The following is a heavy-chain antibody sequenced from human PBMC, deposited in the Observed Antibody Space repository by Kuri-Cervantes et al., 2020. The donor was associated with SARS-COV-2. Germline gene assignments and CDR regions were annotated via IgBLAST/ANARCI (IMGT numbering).Heavy chain of an antibody. J-gene: IGHJ4*02. Sequence: GESLKISCAVYGGSFSGYYWSWIRQPPGKGLEWVSLISGDGGSTYYADSVEGRFTISRDNSKNSLYLQMNSLRTEDTALYYCAKDGGSGWYPFDYWGQGTLVTVSS. CDR3: AKDGGSGWYPFDY. V-gene: IGHV3-43*02. CDR1: GGSFSGYY. CDR2: ISGDGGST. D-gene: IGHD6-19*01.